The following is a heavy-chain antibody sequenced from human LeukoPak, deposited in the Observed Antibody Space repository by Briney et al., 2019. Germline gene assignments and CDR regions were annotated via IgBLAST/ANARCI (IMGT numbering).Heavy chain of an antibody. CDR3: AKGSQSSRPYYFGF. CDR2: ITESGGDT. J-gene: IGHJ4*02. CDR1: GFSFNNYV. D-gene: IGHD3-10*01. Sequence: GSLRLPCAASGFSFNNYVMSWVRQAPGKGLEWISAITESGGDTYHAESVKGRFTISRDNSKNTLYLQMNSLRVDDSAVYHCAKGSQSSRPYYFGFWGTGTLVTVSS. V-gene: IGHV3-23*01.